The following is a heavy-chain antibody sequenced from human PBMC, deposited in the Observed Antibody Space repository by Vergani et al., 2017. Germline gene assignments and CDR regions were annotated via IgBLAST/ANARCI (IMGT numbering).Heavy chain of an antibody. CDR3: ARAVVVVAALDY. CDR1: GYTFTSYD. J-gene: IGHJ4*02. V-gene: IGHV1-8*01. CDR2: MNPNSGNT. D-gene: IGHD2-15*01. Sequence: QVQLVQSGAEVKKPGASVKVSCKASGYTFTSYDINWVRQATGQGLEWMGWMNPNSGNTGYAQKFQGRVTITADKSTSTAYMELSSLRSEDTAVYYCARAVVVVAALDYWGQGTLVTVSS.